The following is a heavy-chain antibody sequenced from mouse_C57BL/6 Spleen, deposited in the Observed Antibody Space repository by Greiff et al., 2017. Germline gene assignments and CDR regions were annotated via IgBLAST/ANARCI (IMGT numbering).Heavy chain of an antibody. CDR3: AMPHYYGSSYGYFDV. J-gene: IGHJ1*03. V-gene: IGHV1-64*01. D-gene: IGHD1-1*01. Sequence: VQLQQPGAELVKPGASVKLSCKASGYTFTSYWMHWVKQRPGQGLEWIGMIHPNSGSTNYNEKFKSKATLTVDKSSSTAYMQLSSLTSEDSAVYYCAMPHYYGSSYGYFDVWGTGTTVTVSS. CDR2: IHPNSGST. CDR1: GYTFTSYW.